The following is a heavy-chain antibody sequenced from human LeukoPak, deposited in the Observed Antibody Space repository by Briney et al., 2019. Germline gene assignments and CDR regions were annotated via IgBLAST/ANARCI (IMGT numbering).Heavy chain of an antibody. Sequence: SETLSLTCTVSGGSISSYYWSWIRQPPGKGLEWIGYIYYSGSTNYNPSLKSRVTISVGTSKNQFSLKLSSVTAADTAVYYCARHPRSSSFDYWGQGTLVTVSS. J-gene: IGHJ4*02. CDR3: ARHPRSSSFDY. V-gene: IGHV4-59*08. CDR2: IYYSGST. D-gene: IGHD6-13*01. CDR1: GGSISSYY.